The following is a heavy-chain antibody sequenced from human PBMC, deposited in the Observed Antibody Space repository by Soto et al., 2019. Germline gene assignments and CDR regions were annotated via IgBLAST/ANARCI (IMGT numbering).Heavy chain of an antibody. CDR3: ARDMTGADDY. J-gene: IGHJ4*02. V-gene: IGHV3-74*03. Sequence: EVHLVESGGGLVQPGGSLRLSCAASGFTFSKYWFHWVRQAPGKGLMCVSRIDPYDTGITYADSVKGRFTISRDNARNTLYLQMDSLTAEDTAVYYCARDMTGADDYLGQGTLVTVSS. CDR1: GFTFSKYW. CDR2: IDPYDTGI. D-gene: IGHD3-9*01.